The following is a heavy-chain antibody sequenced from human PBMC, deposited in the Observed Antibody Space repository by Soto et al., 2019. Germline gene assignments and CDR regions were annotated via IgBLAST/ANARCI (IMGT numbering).Heavy chain of an antibody. CDR1: GGSISSGDYY. D-gene: IGHD5-18*01. V-gene: IGHV4-30-4*01. J-gene: IGHJ5*02. CDR2: IYYSGST. CDR3: ARVRLRYSYGSNWFDP. Sequence: QVQLQESGPGLVKPSQTLSLTCTVSGGSISSGDYYWSWIRQPPGKGLEWIGYIYYSGSTYYNPSFNGRVTISVDTSKNQFYLKLSSVTAADTAVYYCARVRLRYSYGSNWFDPWGQGTLVTVSS.